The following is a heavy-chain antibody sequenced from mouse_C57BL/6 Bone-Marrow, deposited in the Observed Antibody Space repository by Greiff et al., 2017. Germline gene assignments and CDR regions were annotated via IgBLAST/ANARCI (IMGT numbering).Heavy chain of an antibody. D-gene: IGHD1-1*01. CDR2: ILPGSGST. CDR1: GYTFTGYW. J-gene: IGHJ1*03. V-gene: IGHV1-9*01. CDR3: ARKAGSNWYFDV. Sequence: VMLVESGAELMKPGASVKLSCKATGYTFTGYWIEWVKQRPGHGLEWIGEILPGSGSTNDNEKFKGKATFTADTSANTAYMQRSSRTTEDSAVYYCARKAGSNWYFDVWGTGTTVTVSS.